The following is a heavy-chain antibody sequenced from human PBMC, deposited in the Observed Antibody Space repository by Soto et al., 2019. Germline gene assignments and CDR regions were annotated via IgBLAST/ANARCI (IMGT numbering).Heavy chain of an antibody. CDR2: ISSSGSMR. D-gene: IGHD3-10*01. Sequence: EVQLVESGGGLVQPGGSLRLSCAVSGFTYGAYEMNWVLQAPGQGLEWVSDISSSGSMRYYADSVQGRFTISRDNANNSMYLQMNSLRAEDTAVYYCARDLRTLDRGVTYGMDVWGQGTTVTVSS. CDR3: ARDLRTLDRGVTYGMDV. J-gene: IGHJ6*02. CDR1: GFTYGAYE. V-gene: IGHV3-48*03.